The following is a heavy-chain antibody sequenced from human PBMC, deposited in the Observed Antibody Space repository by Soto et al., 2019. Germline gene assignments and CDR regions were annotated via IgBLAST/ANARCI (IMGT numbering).Heavy chain of an antibody. D-gene: IGHD3-9*01. Sequence: QLQLQESGPGLVKPSETLSLTCTVSGGSISSSSYYWGWIRQPPGKGLEWIGSIYYSGSTYYNPSLKSRVTISVDPSMNQFSLRLSSVTAAATAVYYCAICSYDMLPGYYPGAFAIWGQGTMVTVSS. CDR2: IYYSGST. CDR1: GGSISSSSYY. CDR3: AICSYDMLPGYYPGAFAI. V-gene: IGHV4-39*01. J-gene: IGHJ3*02.